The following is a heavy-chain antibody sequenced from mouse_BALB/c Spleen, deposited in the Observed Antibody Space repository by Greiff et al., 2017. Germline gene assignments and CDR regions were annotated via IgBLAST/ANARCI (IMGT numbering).Heavy chain of an antibody. CDR1: GYTFTDYE. D-gene: IGHD2-1*01. CDR2: IDPETGGT. V-gene: IGHV1-15*01. Sequence: VQLQQSGAELVRPGASVTLSCKASGYTFTDYEMHWVKQTPVHGLEWIGAIDPETGGTAYNQKFKGKATLTADKSSSTAYMELRSLTSEDSAVYYCTRLYGNYAMDYWGQGTSGTVSS. J-gene: IGHJ4*01. CDR3: TRLYGNYAMDY.